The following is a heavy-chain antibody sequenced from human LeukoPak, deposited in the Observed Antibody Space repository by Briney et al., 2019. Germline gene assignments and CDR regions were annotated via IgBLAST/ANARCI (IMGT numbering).Heavy chain of an antibody. CDR2: ISSSSSYI. D-gene: IGHD3-9*01. CDR3: ARDGGVLRYFDWPLLGGYYYGMDV. V-gene: IGHV3-21*01. Sequence: PGGSLRLSCAASGFTFSSYSMNWVRQAPGKGLEWVSSISSSSSYIYYADSVKGRFTISRDNAKNSLYLQMNSLRDEDTAVYYCARDGGVLRYFDWPLLGGYYYGMDVWGQGTTVTVSS. CDR1: GFTFSSYS. J-gene: IGHJ6*02.